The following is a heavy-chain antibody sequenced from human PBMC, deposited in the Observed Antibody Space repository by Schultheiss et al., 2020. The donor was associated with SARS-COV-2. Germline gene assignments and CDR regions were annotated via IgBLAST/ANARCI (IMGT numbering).Heavy chain of an antibody. J-gene: IGHJ4*02. CDR2: IYYSGST. CDR1: GGSFSGYY. D-gene: IGHD3-3*01. Sequence: SETLSLTCAVYGGSFSGYYWSWIRQPPGKGLEWIGYIYYSGSTNYNPSLKSRVTISVDTSKNQFYLKLSSVTAADTAVYYCARHSGVITIFGVALEGPTSIDYWGQGTLVTVSS. CDR3: ARHSGVITIFGVALEGPTSIDY. V-gene: IGHV4-59*08.